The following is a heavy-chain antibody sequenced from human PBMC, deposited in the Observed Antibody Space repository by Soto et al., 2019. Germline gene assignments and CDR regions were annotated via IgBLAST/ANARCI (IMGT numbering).Heavy chain of an antibody. CDR1: GYTFTSYY. CDR2: INPSGEST. CDR3: ARDRRVVAAGHSNYGMDV. D-gene: IGHD2-15*01. V-gene: IGHV1-46*01. J-gene: IGHJ6*02. Sequence: QVQLVQSGAEVKKPGASVKVSCKASGYTFTSYYIHWVRQAPGQGLEWMGTINPSGESTTYAQKCQGVVXXXRXXSASSAYLEASCLRSDATAVSYCARDRRVVAAGHSNYGMDVWGQGTTVTVSS.